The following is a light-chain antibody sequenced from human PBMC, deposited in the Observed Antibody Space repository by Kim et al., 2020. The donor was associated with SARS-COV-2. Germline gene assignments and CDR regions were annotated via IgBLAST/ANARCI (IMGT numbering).Light chain of an antibody. Sequence: SPVQRATLSCRASQTINSGYLAWYQQKPGQTPRLLIYGASNRATGIPDRFGGSGSGTDFTLTISRLEPEDFAMYYCQQYGSSPRTFGQGTKVDIK. CDR1: QTINSGY. V-gene: IGKV3-20*01. J-gene: IGKJ1*01. CDR2: GAS. CDR3: QQYGSSPRT.